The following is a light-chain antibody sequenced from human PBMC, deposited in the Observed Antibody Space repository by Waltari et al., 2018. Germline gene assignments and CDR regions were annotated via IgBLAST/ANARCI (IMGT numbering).Light chain of an antibody. CDR3: QTGGHGTWV. V-gene: IGLV4-69*01. Sequence: QLVLTQSPSASASLGASVKLTCTLSSGHSTNIIAWLQQQPEKGSRYLMNVNSDGSHNKGVGIPDRFSGSSSGAERYLTISSLQSEDEADYYCQTGGHGTWVFGGGTRLTVL. CDR2: VNSDGSH. J-gene: IGLJ3*02. CDR1: SGHSTNI.